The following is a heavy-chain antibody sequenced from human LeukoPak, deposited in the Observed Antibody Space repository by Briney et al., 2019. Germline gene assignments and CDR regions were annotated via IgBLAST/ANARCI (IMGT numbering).Heavy chain of an antibody. D-gene: IGHD4-17*01. V-gene: IGHV4-31*03. CDR1: GGSITSGGYF. Sequence: SETLSLTCSVSGGSITSGGYFWSWIRQHPGKGLEWIGNIYHSGTTYYNPSLKSRATISVDTSENQVSLRLSSVTAADTAVYYCAGTGSQGDYGLDYWGQGTLVTVSS. J-gene: IGHJ4*02. CDR2: IYHSGTT. CDR3: AGTGSQGDYGLDY.